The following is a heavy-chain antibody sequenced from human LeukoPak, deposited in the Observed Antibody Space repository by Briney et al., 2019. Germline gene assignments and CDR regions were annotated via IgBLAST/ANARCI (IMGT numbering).Heavy chain of an antibody. Sequence: ASVKVSCKASGYTFTGYYMHWVRQAPGQGLEWMGWINPNSGGTNYAQKFQGRVTMTRDTSISTAYMELSRLRSDDTAVYYCARLAPAGSGGYFDYWGQGTLVTVSS. D-gene: IGHD3-10*01. CDR3: ARLAPAGSGGYFDY. V-gene: IGHV1-2*02. J-gene: IGHJ4*02. CDR2: INPNSGGT. CDR1: GYTFTGYY.